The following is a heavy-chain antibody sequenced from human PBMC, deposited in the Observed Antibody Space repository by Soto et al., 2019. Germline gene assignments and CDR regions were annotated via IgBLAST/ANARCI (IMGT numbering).Heavy chain of an antibody. D-gene: IGHD2-2*01. J-gene: IGHJ3*02. V-gene: IGHV3-23*01. CDR3: AKTYRRYCSSTSCYWNGFDI. Sequence: PGGSLRLSCAASGFTFSSYAMSWVRQAPGKGLEWVSAISGSGGSTYYADSVKGRFTISRDNSKNTLYLQMNSLRAEDTAVYYCAKTYRRYCSSTSCYWNGFDIWGQGTRVTVSS. CDR1: GFTFSSYA. CDR2: ISGSGGST.